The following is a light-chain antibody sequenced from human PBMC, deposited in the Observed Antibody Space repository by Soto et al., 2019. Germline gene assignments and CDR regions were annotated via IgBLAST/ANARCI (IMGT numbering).Light chain of an antibody. CDR1: QSVTSDY. J-gene: IGKJ1*01. CDR3: QQYGSSLPWT. V-gene: IGKV3-20*01. Sequence: EVVVTQSPGTLSLSPGERATLSCRASQSVTSDYLAWYQQKPGQSPRLLMSGASRRATGVPDRFSGSGSGTDFTLTISRLEPEDFAVYYCQQYGSSLPWTFGQGTKVEIK. CDR2: GAS.